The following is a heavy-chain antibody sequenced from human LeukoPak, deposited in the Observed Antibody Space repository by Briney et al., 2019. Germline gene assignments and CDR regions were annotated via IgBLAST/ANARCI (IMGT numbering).Heavy chain of an antibody. J-gene: IGHJ4*02. CDR1: GGTFSSYA. CDR3: ARDQYDSSGYYIWAYYFDY. V-gene: IGHV1-69*13. D-gene: IGHD3-22*01. CDR2: IIPIFGTA. Sequence: SVKVSCKASGGTFSSYAISWVRQAPGQGLEWMGGIIPIFGTANYAQKFQGRVTITADESTSTAYMELNILRAEDTAVYYCARDQYDSSGYYIWAYYFDYWGQGTLVTVSS.